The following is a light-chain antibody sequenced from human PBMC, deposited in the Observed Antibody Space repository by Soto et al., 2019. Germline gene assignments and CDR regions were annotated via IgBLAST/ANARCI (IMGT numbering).Light chain of an antibody. CDR3: QQYYRWSRT. V-gene: IGKV3-15*01. Sequence: AMTQSPATLSVSPGERATLSCRASESVSSNLAWFQHKPGQAPRLLIYAASTKATGVPARFTGSGSRTDFNLTITSLQSEDFAVYYCQQYYRWSRTFGQGTKVDI. CDR2: AAS. CDR1: ESVSSN. J-gene: IGKJ1*01.